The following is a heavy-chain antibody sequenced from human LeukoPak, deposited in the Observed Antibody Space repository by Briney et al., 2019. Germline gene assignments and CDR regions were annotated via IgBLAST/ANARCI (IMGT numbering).Heavy chain of an antibody. V-gene: IGHV3-74*01. CDR2: INYDGSST. Sequence: GGSLRLSCAASGFTFSNYWMHWVRQAPGMGLVWVSRINYDGSSTGYADSVKGRFTISRDNAKNTLYLQMNSLRAEDTAVYYCARVGSDWYRDYFDYWGQEPWSPSPQ. CDR1: GFTFSNYW. D-gene: IGHD2-21*02. CDR3: ARVGSDWYRDYFDY. J-gene: IGHJ4*01.